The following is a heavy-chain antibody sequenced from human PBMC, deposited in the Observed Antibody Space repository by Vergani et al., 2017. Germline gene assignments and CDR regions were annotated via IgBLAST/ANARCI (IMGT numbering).Heavy chain of an antibody. D-gene: IGHD6-13*01. CDR1: GFTFNHYA. CDR3: ANIAAPGPRGRGTGN. J-gene: IGHJ4*02. Sequence: ELQLLESGGDLVQPGGSLRLSCAASGFTFNHYAMHWVRQAPGKGLEFVSSISTNGGTTYSADSVKGRFTISRDNSESTLHLQMTSLRAEDTAVYYCANIAAPGPRGRGTGNWGQGTLVTVSS. V-gene: IGHV3-64D*06. CDR2: ISTNGGTT.